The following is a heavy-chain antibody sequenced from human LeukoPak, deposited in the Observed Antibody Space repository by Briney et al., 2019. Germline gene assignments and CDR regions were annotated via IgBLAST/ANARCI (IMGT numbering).Heavy chain of an antibody. CDR1: GFTFSSYG. CDR3: AKDSIQYSTGWYFDY. CDR2: IRYDGSST. V-gene: IGHV3-30*02. Sequence: PGGSLRLSCAASGFTFSSYGMHWVRQAPGRGLEWVAFIRYDGSSTYYLDSVQGRSTISRDNSKNTLYLQMNSLRAEDTAVYYCAKDSIQYSTGWYFDYWGQGTLVTVSS. J-gene: IGHJ4*02. D-gene: IGHD6-19*01.